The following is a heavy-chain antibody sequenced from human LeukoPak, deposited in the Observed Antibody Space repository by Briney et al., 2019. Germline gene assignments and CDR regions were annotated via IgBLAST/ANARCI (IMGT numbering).Heavy chain of an antibody. CDR3: AKVQKTGTGRGYSDY. J-gene: IGHJ4*02. CDR2: IDYSGST. CDR1: GGSISSSSYY. D-gene: IGHD3-10*01. Sequence: SETLSLTCTVSGGSISSSSYYWGWIRQPPGKGLEWIGNIDYSGSTFQYPSLKSRVTISTDTSKNQFSLGLSSVTAADSAVYYCAKVQKTGTGRGYSDYWGQGTLVTVSS. V-gene: IGHV4-39*07.